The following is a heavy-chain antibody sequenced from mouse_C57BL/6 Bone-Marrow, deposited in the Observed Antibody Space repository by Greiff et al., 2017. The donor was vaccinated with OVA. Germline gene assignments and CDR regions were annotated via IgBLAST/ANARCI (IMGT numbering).Heavy chain of an antibody. CDR3: ARSGYDFPWFAY. V-gene: IGHV1-82*01. CDR1: GYAFSSSW. Sequence: VQLVESGPELVKPGASVKISCKASGYAFSSSWMNWVKQRPGKGLEWIGRIYPGDGDTNYNGKFKGKATLTADKSSSTAYMQLSSLTSEDSAVYCCARSGYDFPWFAYWGQGTLVTVSA. J-gene: IGHJ3*01. CDR2: IYPGDGDT. D-gene: IGHD2-2*01.